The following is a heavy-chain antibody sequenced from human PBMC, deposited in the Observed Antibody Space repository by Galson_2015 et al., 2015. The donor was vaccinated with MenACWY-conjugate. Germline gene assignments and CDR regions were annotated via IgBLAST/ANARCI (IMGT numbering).Heavy chain of an antibody. J-gene: IGHJ4*02. CDR2: ISGSGGST. V-gene: IGHV3-23*01. Sequence: LRLSCAASGFTFSSYAMGWVRPAPGKGLAWVSAISGSGGSTYYADSVKGRFTISRDNSKNTPYLQMNSLRAEDTAVYYCAKDSTHFWSGYSSFDYWGQGTLVTVSS. D-gene: IGHD3-3*02. CDR1: GFTFSSYA. CDR3: AKDSTHFWSGYSSFDY.